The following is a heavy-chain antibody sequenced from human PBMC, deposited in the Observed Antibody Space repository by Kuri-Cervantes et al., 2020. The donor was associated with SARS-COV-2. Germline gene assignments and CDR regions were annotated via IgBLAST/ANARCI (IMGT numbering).Heavy chain of an antibody. D-gene: IGHD3-16*02. J-gene: IGHJ3*02. Sequence: GGSLRLSCAASGFTFSSYSMNGVRQAPGKGLEWVSYISSSSSTIYYADSVKGRFTISRDNAKNSLYVQMNSLRAEDTAVYYCARRGGYLPPDAFDIWGQGTMVTVSS. CDR2: ISSSSSTI. CDR3: ARRGGYLPPDAFDI. CDR1: GFTFSSYS. V-gene: IGHV3-48*01.